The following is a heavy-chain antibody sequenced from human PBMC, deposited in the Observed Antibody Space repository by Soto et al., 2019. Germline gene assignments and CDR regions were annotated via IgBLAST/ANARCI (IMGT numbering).Heavy chain of an antibody. Sequence: QVQLQESGPGLVKPSQPLSLTCTVSGGSISSGDYYWSWFRQPPWQGLEWIGYIYYSGSTYYNPSLKSRVTISVDTSKNQFSLKLSSGTAADTAVYYCARERPDGSRLDPWGQGTLVTVSS. J-gene: IGHJ5*02. V-gene: IGHV4-30-4*01. D-gene: IGHD6-13*01. CDR3: ARERPDGSRLDP. CDR2: IYYSGST. CDR1: GGSISSGDYY.